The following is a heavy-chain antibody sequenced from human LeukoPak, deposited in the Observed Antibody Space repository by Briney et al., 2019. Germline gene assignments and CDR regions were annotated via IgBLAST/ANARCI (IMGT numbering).Heavy chain of an antibody. V-gene: IGHV4-34*01. D-gene: IGHD3-10*01. CDR3: ARYGPRGYFDY. J-gene: IGHJ4*02. CDR2: INHSGST. Sequence: SETLSLTCAVYGGSFSGYYWSWIRQPPGKGLEWIGEINHSGSTNYNPSLKSRVTISVDTSKNQFSLKLSSVTAADTAVYYCARYGPRGYFDYWGQGTLVTVSS. CDR1: GGSFSGYY.